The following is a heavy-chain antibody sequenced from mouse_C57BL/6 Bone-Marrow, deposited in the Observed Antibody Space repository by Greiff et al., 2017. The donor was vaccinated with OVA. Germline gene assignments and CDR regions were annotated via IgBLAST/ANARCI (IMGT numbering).Heavy chain of an antibody. D-gene: IGHD1-1*01. CDR2: ISNLAYSI. V-gene: IGHV5-15*01. Sequence: EVHLVESGGGLVQPGGSLKLSCAASGFTFSDYGMAWVRQAPRKGPEWVAFISNLAYSIYYADTVTGRFTISRENAKNTLYLEMSSLRSEDTAMYYCARQGSSYVYFDYWGQGTTLTVSS. J-gene: IGHJ2*01. CDR1: GFTFSDYG. CDR3: ARQGSSYVYFDY.